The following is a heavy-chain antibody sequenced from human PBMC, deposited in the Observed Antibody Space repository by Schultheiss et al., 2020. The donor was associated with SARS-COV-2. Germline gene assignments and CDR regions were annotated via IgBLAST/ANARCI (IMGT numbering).Heavy chain of an antibody. J-gene: IGHJ5*02. Sequence: SETLSLTCTVSGGSISSGAYYWSWIRQHPGRGLEWIGYIYYSGSTNYNPSLKSRVTISVDTSKNQFSLKLSSVTAADTAVYYCARGRHQSDWFDPWGQGTLVTVSS. D-gene: IGHD2-2*01. CDR2: IYYSGST. CDR3: ARGRHQSDWFDP. CDR1: GGSISSGAYY. V-gene: IGHV4-61*08.